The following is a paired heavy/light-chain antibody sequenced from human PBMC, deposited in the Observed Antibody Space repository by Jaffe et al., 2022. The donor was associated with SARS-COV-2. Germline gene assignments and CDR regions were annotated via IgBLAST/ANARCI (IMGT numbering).Heavy chain of an antibody. CDR3: AKRFYHTFADNYWSDP. V-gene: IGHV5-51*01. J-gene: IGHJ5*02. D-gene: IGHD1-1*01. CDR2: IYPGDSTV. Sequence: EVQLVQSGAEVKKPGESLKISCKGSGFTFTNFWIGWVRQVPGKGPEWMGIIYPGDSTVRYSLSLQGRVTISADKSISTIYLQWSSLEASDTAIYYCAKRFYHTFADNYWSDPWGRGTLVTVSS. CDR1: GFTFTNFW.
Light chain of an antibody. Sequence: DIVLTQSPLSLSVTLGQPASISCRSSHSLVYSDGNTYLSWFQQRPGQSPRRLLYKASNRDSGVPDRFSGSESGTDFTLTISRVEAEDVGIYYCMHSVEWPWTFGQGTKVEIK. CDR3: MHSVEWPWT. CDR1: HSLVYSDGNTY. J-gene: IGKJ1*01. V-gene: IGKV2-30*01. CDR2: KAS.